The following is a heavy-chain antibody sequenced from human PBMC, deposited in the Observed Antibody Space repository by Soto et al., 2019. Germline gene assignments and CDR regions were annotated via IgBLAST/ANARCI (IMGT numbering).Heavy chain of an antibody. D-gene: IGHD5-12*01. CDR2: IYYSGST. CDR3: ARRYEHAVDI. V-gene: IGHV4-59*08. J-gene: IGHJ3*02. Sequence: QVQLQESGPGLVQTSETLSLTCTVSGGSIRSYYWSWIRQPPGKGLEWIGYIYYSGSTNYNPSLKIRVTIPVDTSKNHFSLKLSSVTAADTAVYSCARRYEHAVDIWGQGTMVTVSA. CDR1: GGSIRSYY.